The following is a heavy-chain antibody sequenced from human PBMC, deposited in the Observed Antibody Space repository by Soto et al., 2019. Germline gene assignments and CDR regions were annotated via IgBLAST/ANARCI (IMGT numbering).Heavy chain of an antibody. Sequence: QVQLQESGPGLVKPSQTLSLTCTVSGGSISSGGYYWSWIRQHPGKGLEWIGSIYYSGSTYYNPSLXRXXTLSGDTSKHQFSLKLSSVTAADPAVYYCARGVLHWGQGTLVTVSS. CDR2: IYYSGST. D-gene: IGHD3-16*01. CDR3: ARGVLH. V-gene: IGHV4-31*03. J-gene: IGHJ4*02. CDR1: GGSISSGGYY.